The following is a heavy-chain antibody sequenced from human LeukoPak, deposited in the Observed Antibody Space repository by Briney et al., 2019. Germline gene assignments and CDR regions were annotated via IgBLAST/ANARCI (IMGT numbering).Heavy chain of an antibody. Sequence: ASVKVSCKASGYTFTSYDINWVRHATGQGLEWMGWMNPISGNTGHAQKFQGRVTMTRDTSISTAYMELSSLRSEDTAVYYCARGPPIRGYRYGYDTGYYYSYSMDVWGKGTTVTISS. J-gene: IGHJ6*03. V-gene: IGHV1-8*01. D-gene: IGHD5-18*01. CDR1: GYTFTSYD. CDR2: MNPISGNT. CDR3: ARGPPIRGYRYGYDTGYYYSYSMDV.